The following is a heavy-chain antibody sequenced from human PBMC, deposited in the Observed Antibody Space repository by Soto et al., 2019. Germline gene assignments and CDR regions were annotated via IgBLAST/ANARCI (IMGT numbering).Heavy chain of an antibody. J-gene: IGHJ4*02. D-gene: IGHD3-16*01. V-gene: IGHV3-23*01. CDR2: ISGSGGST. CDR1: GFTFSSYA. CDR3: ANHPYIWGSSAWYFDY. Sequence: GGSLRLSCAASGFTFSSYAMSWVRQAPGKGLEWVSAISGSGGSTYYADSVKGRFTISRDNSKNTLYLQMNSLRAEDTAVYYCANHPYIWGSSAWYFDYWGQGTLVTVSS.